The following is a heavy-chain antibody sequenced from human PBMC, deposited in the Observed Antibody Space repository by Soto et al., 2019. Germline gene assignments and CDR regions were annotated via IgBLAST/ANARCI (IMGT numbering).Heavy chain of an antibody. CDR3: TTDPHDYSNYVQPPFDY. CDR1: GFTFSNAW. J-gene: IGHJ4*02. V-gene: IGHV3-15*01. CDR2: IKSKTDGGTT. Sequence: PGGSLRLSCAASGFTFSNAWMSWVRQAPGKGLEWVGRIKSKTDGGTTDYAAPVKGRFTISRDDSKNTLYLQMNSLKTEDTAVYYCTTDPHDYSNYVQPPFDYWGQGTLVTVSS. D-gene: IGHD4-4*01.